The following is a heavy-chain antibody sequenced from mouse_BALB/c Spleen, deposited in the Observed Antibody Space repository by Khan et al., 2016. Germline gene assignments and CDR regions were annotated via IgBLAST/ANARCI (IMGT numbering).Heavy chain of an antibody. V-gene: IGHV2-2*02. Sequence: QVQLKQSGPGLVQPSQSLSITCTVSGFSLTSYGVHWVRQSPGKELEWMGVIWSGGSRTYNAAFISGRTISKDTSKSQVGFKMNSLPATHTAIYYCASNYGFYFDFWAHSTTLTVSS. CDR1: GFSLTSYG. D-gene: IGHD2-2*01. CDR3: ASNYGFYFDF. J-gene: IGHJ2*01. CDR2: IWSGGSR.